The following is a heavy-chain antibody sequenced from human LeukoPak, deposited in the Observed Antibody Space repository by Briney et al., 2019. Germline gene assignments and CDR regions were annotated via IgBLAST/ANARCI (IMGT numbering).Heavy chain of an antibody. CDR3: AKLFHI. CDR1: GFTFSSYA. V-gene: IGHV3-30*18. J-gene: IGHJ3*02. CDR2: ISYNGRNQ. Sequence: GGSLRLSCSASGFTFSSYAMHWVRQAPGKGLEWVAVISYNGRNQNYADSVQGRFTISRDNSKNTLYLQMNSLRAEDTALYYCAKLFHIWGQGTMVTVSS.